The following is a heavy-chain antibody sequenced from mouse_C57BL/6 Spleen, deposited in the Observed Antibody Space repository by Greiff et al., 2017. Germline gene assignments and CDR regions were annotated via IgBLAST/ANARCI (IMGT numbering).Heavy chain of an antibody. CDR1: GFTFSDYG. CDR3: ARWVYGYPYYAMDY. CDR2: ISSGGSTI. V-gene: IGHV5-17*01. J-gene: IGHJ4*01. D-gene: IGHD2-2*01. Sequence: EVNVVESGGGLVKPGGSLKLSCAASGFTFSDYGMHWVRQAPEKGLEWVAYISSGGSTIYYADTVKGRFTISRDNATNTLFLQMTSLRSEDTAMXYCARWVYGYPYYAMDYWGQGTSVTVSS.